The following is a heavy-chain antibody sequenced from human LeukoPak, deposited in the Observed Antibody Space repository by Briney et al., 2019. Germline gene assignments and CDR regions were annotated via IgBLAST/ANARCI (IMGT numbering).Heavy chain of an antibody. J-gene: IGHJ3*02. CDR3: AARWGYNAFDI. V-gene: IGHV3-7*03. CDR2: IKKDGSEK. D-gene: IGHD5-18*01. CDR1: GFTFSSYW. Sequence: GGSLRLSCAASGFTFSSYWMSWVRQAPGKGLEWVANIKKDGSEKYYVDSVKGRFTISRDNSKNTLYLQMNSLRAEDTAVYYCAARWGYNAFDIWGQGTMVTVSS.